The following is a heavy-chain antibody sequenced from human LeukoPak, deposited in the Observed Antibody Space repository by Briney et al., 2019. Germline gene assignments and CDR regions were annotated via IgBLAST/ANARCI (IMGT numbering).Heavy chain of an antibody. CDR3: ARVSDLAAAGTYDY. V-gene: IGHV4-59*02. Sequence: SETLSLTCTAPGGSVTSYYWSWIRQPPGKGLEWIGNIHYSGSSGSTNYNPSLKSRVTTSVDTSTNQLSLRLSSVTAADTAVYYCARVSDLAAAGTYDYWGQGTLVTVSS. CDR1: GGSVTSYY. CDR2: IHYSGSSGST. D-gene: IGHD6-13*01. J-gene: IGHJ4*02.